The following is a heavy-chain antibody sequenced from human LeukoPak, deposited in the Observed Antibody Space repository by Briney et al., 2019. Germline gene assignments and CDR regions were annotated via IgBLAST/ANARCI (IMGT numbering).Heavy chain of an antibody. CDR1: GFIFSSHS. CDR2: ISSSGYI. CDR3: ARNELLSYYFMDV. J-gene: IGHJ6*03. D-gene: IGHD1-1*01. V-gene: IGHV3-21*01. Sequence: GGSLRLSCAASGFIFSSHSMNWVRQAPGQGLEWVSSISSSGYIYYADSVKGRFTISRDNAKNSLYLQMNSLRAEDTAVYYCARNELLSYYFMDVWGKGTSVTVSS.